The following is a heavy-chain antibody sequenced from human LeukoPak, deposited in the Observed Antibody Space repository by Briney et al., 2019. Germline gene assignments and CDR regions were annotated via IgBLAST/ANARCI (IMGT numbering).Heavy chain of an antibody. CDR2: IFGSGGSP. J-gene: IGHJ4*02. CDR1: GFTFGSHA. D-gene: IGHD5-18*01. CDR3: GKTTVGYSSSQKPAWPVDY. Sequence: GGSLRLSCEASGFTFGSHAMYWVRQAPGKGLEWVAGIFGSGGSPHYADPVKGRFTISRDNSRNTVYLQINSLRAEDTAVYYCGKTTVGYSSSQKPAWPVDYWGQGTLVTVSS. V-gene: IGHV3-23*01.